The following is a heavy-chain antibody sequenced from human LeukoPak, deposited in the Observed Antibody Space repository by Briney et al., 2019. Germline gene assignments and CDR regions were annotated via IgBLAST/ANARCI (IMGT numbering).Heavy chain of an antibody. CDR2: ISSSSSYI. J-gene: IGHJ1*01. Sequence: GGSLRLSCAASGFTFSSYSMNWVRQAPGKGLEWVSSISSSSSYIYYADSVKGRFTISRDNAKNSLNLQMNSLRAEDTAVYYCARVRWELLPEYFQHWGQGTLVTVSS. CDR1: GFTFSSYS. V-gene: IGHV3-21*01. CDR3: ARVRWELLPEYFQH. D-gene: IGHD1-26*01.